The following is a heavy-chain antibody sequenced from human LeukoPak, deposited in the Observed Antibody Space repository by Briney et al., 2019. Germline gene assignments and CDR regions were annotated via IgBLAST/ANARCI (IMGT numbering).Heavy chain of an antibody. D-gene: IGHD4-23*01. V-gene: IGHV3-30-3*01. CDR2: ISYDGSNK. Sequence: GGSLRLSCAASGFTFSSYAMHWVRQAPGKGLEWVAVISYDGSNKYYADSVRGRFTISRDNSKNMLYLQMNGLRAEDTAIYYCARTVNSASDFWGQGTLVTVSS. CDR3: ARTVNSASDF. CDR1: GFTFSSYA. J-gene: IGHJ4*02.